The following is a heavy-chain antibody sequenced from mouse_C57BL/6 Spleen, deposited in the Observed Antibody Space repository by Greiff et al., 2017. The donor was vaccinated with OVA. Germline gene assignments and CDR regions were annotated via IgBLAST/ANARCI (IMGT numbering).Heavy chain of an antibody. CDR1: GFTFSSYG. J-gene: IGHJ2*01. D-gene: IGHD1-1*01. V-gene: IGHV5-6*02. CDR3: ARREDGSYFDY. CDR2: ISSGGSYT. Sequence: DVKLVESGGDLVKPGGSLKLSCAASGFTFSSYGMSWVRQTPDKRLEWVATISSGGSYTYYPDSVKGRFTISRDNAKNTLYLQMSSLKSEDTAMYYCARREDGSYFDYWGQGTTLTVSS.